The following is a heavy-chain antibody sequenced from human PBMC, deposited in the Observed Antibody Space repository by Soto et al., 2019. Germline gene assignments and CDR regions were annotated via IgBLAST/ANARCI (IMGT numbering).Heavy chain of an antibody. J-gene: IGHJ6*02. CDR3: ARDWGQQWLAYGMDV. CDR1: GYTFTNYG. Sequence: ASVKVSCKASGYTFTNYGISWVRQAPGQGLEWMGWISTYNGHTTSAQKLQGRVTMTTDTSTNTAYMELRSLRSDDTAVYYCARDWGQQWLAYGMDVWGQGTTVTV. D-gene: IGHD6-19*01. V-gene: IGHV1-18*01. CDR2: ISTYNGHT.